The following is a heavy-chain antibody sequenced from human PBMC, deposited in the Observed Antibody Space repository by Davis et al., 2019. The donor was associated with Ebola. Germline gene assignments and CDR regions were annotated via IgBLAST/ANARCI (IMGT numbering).Heavy chain of an antibody. CDR2: ISSSSTYI. D-gene: IGHD2-15*01. V-gene: IGHV3-21*01. CDR3: TRDGNWVGPASDY. CDR1: GLTFSSYG. J-gene: IGHJ4*02. Sequence: GESLKISCAASGLTFSSYGMNWVRQAPGKGLEWVSSISSSSTYIYYADSVEGRFAISRDNAKKSLYLQMNSLRAEDTAVYYCTRDGNWVGPASDYWGQGTLVTVSS.